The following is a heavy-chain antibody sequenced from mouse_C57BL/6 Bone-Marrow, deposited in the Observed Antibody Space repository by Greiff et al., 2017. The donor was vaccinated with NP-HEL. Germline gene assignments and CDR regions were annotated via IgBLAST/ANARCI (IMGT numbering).Heavy chain of an antibody. V-gene: IGHV1-69*01. Sequence: QVQLQQPGAELVMPGASVKLSCKASGYTFTSYWMHWVKQRPGQGLEWIGEIDPSDSYTNYNQKFKGKSTLTVDKSSSTAYMQLSSLPSEDSAVYYCARWEVWFAYWGQGTLVTVSA. CDR1: GYTFTSYW. D-gene: IGHD4-1*01. CDR2: IDPSDSYT. CDR3: ARWEVWFAY. J-gene: IGHJ3*01.